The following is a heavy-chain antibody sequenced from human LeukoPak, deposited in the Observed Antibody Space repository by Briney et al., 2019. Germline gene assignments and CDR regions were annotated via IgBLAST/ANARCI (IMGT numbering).Heavy chain of an antibody. V-gene: IGHV3-23*01. Sequence: GGSLRLSCAASGFTFSSHAMSWVRQAPGKGLEWVSTISGSGDSTYYADSVKGRFTISRDNSKNTLYLQMNSLRAEDTAVYYCARRYSGSSRFDPWGQGTLVTVFS. CDR1: GFTFSSHA. CDR2: ISGSGDST. D-gene: IGHD1-26*01. J-gene: IGHJ5*02. CDR3: ARRYSGSSRFDP.